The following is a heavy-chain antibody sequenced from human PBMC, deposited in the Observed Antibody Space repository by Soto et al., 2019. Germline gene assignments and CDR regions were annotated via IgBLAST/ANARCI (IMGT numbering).Heavy chain of an antibody. V-gene: IGHV5-10-1*01. CDR2: IDPSDSYI. Sequence: GESLKISCKSSGYSLATYWITWVRQMPGKGLEWMGRIDPSDSYINYSPSFQGRVTISADKSLNTAYLQWSSLEASDTAMYYCAIVGDCSGGSCFSRYYYHGMDGWGQGTTITV. J-gene: IGHJ6*02. CDR1: GYSLATYW. D-gene: IGHD2-15*01. CDR3: AIVGDCSGGSCFSRYYYHGMDG.